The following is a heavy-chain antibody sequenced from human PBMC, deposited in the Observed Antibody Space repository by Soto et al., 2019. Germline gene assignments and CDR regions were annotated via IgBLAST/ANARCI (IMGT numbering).Heavy chain of an antibody. Sequence: ETLSLTGNVSGGCISNYYWSWVRQSPEKGLEWIGYMYYNGNINYNPSLKSRVTISIDTSKNQFSLTLKSVTAADTAVYYCASGRNWFDPWGQGVLVTVSS. CDR1: GGCISNYY. CDR2: MYYNGNI. CDR3: ASGRNWFDP. J-gene: IGHJ5*02. V-gene: IGHV4-59*01.